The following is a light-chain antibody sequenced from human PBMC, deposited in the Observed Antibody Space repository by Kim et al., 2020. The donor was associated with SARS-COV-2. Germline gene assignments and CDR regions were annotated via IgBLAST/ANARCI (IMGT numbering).Light chain of an antibody. CDR2: TDS. V-gene: IGLV3-12*01. J-gene: IGLJ3*02. CDR3: QVWDSSGDHWV. Sequence: ATAQMARFTSRKNDVGLMAVQWSQQKPGQDPVLVICTDSNRPSGIPGRFSGSNPGNTTTLTISRIGAGDEPDYYCQVWDSSGDHWVFGGGTQLTVL. CDR1: DVGLMA.